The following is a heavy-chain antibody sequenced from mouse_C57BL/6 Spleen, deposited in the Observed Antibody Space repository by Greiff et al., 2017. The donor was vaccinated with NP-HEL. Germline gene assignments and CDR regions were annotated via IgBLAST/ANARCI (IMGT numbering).Heavy chain of an antibody. CDR2: IYPSDSET. V-gene: IGHV1-61*01. CDR3: ARYSPPYWYFDV. Sequence: QVQLQQPGAELVRPGSSVKLSCKASGYTFTSYWMDWVKQRPGQGLEWIGNIYPSDSETHYNQKFKDKATLTVDKSSSKAYMELRSLTSEDSAVYFCARYSPPYWYFDVWGTGTTVTVSS. J-gene: IGHJ1*03. CDR1: GYTFTSYW. D-gene: IGHD2-12*01.